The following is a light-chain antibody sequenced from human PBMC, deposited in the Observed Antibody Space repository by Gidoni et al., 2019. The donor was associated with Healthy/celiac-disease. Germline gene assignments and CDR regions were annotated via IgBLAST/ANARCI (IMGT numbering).Light chain of an antibody. CDR3: QQRSNWLFT. CDR1: QSVSSY. J-gene: IGKJ3*01. V-gene: IGKV3-11*01. Sequence: EIVVTQSPANLSLSPGERATLSCRASQSVSSYLAWYQQKPGQAPRLLIYDASNRAPGIPARFSGSGSGTDFTLTFSSLEPEDFAVYYCQQRSNWLFTFGPGTKVEIK. CDR2: DAS.